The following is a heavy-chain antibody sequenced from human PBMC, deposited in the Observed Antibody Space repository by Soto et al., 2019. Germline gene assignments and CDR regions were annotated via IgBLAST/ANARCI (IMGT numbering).Heavy chain of an antibody. J-gene: IGHJ4*02. Sequence: LRLSCAASGFTFSSYAMPWVRQAPGKVLEWVAVISYDGSNKYYADSVKGRFTISRDNSKNTLYLQMISLRAEDTAVYYCARWGIAVAGTQHFDYWGQGTLVTVSS. CDR3: ARWGIAVAGTQHFDY. D-gene: IGHD6-19*01. V-gene: IGHV3-30-3*01. CDR2: ISYDGSNK. CDR1: GFTFSSYA.